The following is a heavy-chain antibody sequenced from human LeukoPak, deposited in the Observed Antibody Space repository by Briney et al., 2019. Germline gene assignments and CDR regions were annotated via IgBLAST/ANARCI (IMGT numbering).Heavy chain of an antibody. CDR3: ARGPRYDFWSGYYRYYYGMDV. J-gene: IGHJ6*02. V-gene: IGHV4-59*12. Sequence: SETLSLTCTVSGVYISSDYWSWIRQPPGKGLEWIGYVYYTGSPNYNPSLESRVTISVDTSKNQFSLKLSSVTAADTAVYYCARGPRYDFWSGYYRYYYGMDVWGQGTTVTVSS. CDR1: GVYISSDY. CDR2: VYYTGSP. D-gene: IGHD3-3*01.